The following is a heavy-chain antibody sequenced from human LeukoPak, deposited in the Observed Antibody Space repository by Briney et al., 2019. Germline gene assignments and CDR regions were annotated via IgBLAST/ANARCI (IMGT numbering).Heavy chain of an antibody. Sequence: LSLTCTVSGGSISSGGYYWSWIRQAPGKGLEWVSYISSSGSTIYYADSVKGRFTISRDNAKNSLYLQMNSLRAEDTAVYYCARDPHCGGDCYSDYWGQGTLVTVSS. CDR2: ISSSGSTI. CDR1: GGSISSGGYY. V-gene: IGHV3-11*01. D-gene: IGHD2-21*02. J-gene: IGHJ4*02. CDR3: ARDPHCGGDCYSDY.